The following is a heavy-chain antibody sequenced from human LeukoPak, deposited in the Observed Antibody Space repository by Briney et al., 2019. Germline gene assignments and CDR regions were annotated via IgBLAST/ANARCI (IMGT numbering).Heavy chain of an antibody. V-gene: IGHV3-48*04. J-gene: IGHJ3*02. CDR2: ISSSSSTI. D-gene: IGHD6-13*01. Sequence: PGGSLRLSCAASGFTFSSYSMNWVRQAPGKGLEWVSYISSSSSTIYYADSVKGRFTISRDNAKNSLSLQMNSLRAEDTAVYFCVRDNIAAAGDDNFDIWGQGTMVTVSS. CDR3: VRDNIAAAGDDNFDI. CDR1: GFTFSSYS.